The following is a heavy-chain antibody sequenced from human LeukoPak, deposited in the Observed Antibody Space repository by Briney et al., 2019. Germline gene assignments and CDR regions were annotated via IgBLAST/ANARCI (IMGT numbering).Heavy chain of an antibody. CDR2: VRHDSSDI. D-gene: IGHD1/OR15-1a*01. V-gene: IGHV3-48*01. J-gene: IGHJ4*02. Sequence: GGSLRLSCAASGFTFNIYSMNWVRQAPGKGLEWISFVRHDSSDIYYADSVRGRFTISRDNAYNSLHLQMNSLRADDTAVYYCWTGTYYFDYWGQGTLVTVSS. CDR1: GFTFNIYS. CDR3: WTGTYYFDY.